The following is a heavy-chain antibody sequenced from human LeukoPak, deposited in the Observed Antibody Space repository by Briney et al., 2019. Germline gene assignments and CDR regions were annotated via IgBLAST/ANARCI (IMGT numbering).Heavy chain of an antibody. CDR3: ARTGVNSGYTAFDY. CDR1: GGSISSYY. D-gene: IGHD3-22*01. Sequence: SETLSLTCTVSGGSISSYYWSWIRQPAGKGLEWIGRIYTSGSTNYNPSLKSRVTMSVDTSKNQFSLKLSSVTAADTAVYYCARTGVNSGYTAFDYWGQGTLVTVSS. V-gene: IGHV4-4*07. CDR2: IYTSGST. J-gene: IGHJ4*02.